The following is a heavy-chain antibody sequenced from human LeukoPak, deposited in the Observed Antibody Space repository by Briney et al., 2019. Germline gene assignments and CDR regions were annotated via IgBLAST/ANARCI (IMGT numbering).Heavy chain of an antibody. CDR2: VYYSGST. V-gene: IGHV4-59*01. Sequence: SETLSLTCTVSGGSISTYYWSWIRQPPGKGLEWIGYVYYSGSTDYNPSLMSRVTTSVDTSENQFSLKMSSVTAADTAMYYCARSELLWFGKVNSGFDFWGQGTLVTVSS. D-gene: IGHD3-10*01. CDR3: ARSELLWFGKVNSGFDF. CDR1: GGSISTYY. J-gene: IGHJ4*02.